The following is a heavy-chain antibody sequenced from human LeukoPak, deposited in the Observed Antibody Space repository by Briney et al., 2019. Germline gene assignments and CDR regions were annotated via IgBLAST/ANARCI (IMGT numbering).Heavy chain of an antibody. CDR1: GVSFSNYA. D-gene: IGHD2-15*01. CDR2: ICGSDGST. Sequence: GGSLRLSCTASGVSFSNYAMSWVRQAPGKGLEWVSTICGSDGSTYYADSVRGGVTISRDTSKNTLYLRMYSVSVEETGIYLCAKGRGYCTGGSCYSDYWGQGTLVTVSS. J-gene: IGHJ4*02. V-gene: IGHV3-23*01. CDR3: AKGRGYCTGGSCYSDY.